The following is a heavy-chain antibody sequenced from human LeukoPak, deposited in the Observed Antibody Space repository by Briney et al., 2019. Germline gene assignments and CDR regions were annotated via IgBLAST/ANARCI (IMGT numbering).Heavy chain of an antibody. V-gene: IGHV6-1*01. CDR1: GNSVSSNSAA. CDR2: TYYRSKWYN. D-gene: IGHD4-17*01. Sequence: SQTLSLTCAISGNSVSSNSAAWNWIRQSPSRGLEWLGRTYYRSKWYNDYAVSVKSRITINPDTSKNQFSLQLNSVTPEDTAVYYCARDHYGDRALQNWFDPWGQGTLVTVSS. CDR3: ARDHYGDRALQNWFDP. J-gene: IGHJ5*02.